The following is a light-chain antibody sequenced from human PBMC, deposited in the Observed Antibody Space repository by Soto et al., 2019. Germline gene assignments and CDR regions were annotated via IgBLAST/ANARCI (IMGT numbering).Light chain of an antibody. CDR3: QHLKTYPPT. Sequence: IQLTQSPSSLSASVGDRVTITCRASQDVSSFLAWYQQKPGKSPKLLIYTASTLHSGVPSRFSGSGSGTELALTISSPQPADFATYYCQHLKTYPPTFGPGTKVDVK. CDR1: QDVSSF. J-gene: IGKJ3*01. CDR2: TAS. V-gene: IGKV1-9*01.